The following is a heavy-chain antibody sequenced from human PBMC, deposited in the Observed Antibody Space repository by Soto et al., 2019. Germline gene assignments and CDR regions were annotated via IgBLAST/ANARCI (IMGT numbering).Heavy chain of an antibody. CDR3: ARALVMPPAFDY. V-gene: IGHV4-38-2*01. CDR2: IYHSGTA. J-gene: IGHJ4*02. CDR1: GYSISSGYF. D-gene: IGHD2-15*01. Sequence: TSETLSLTCGVSGYSISSGYFWGWVRQPPGKGLEWIGSIYHSGTAHYNPSLQSRVTISIDTSRNQLFLELRSMTAADTAFYYCARALVMPPAFDYWGQGTLVTVSS.